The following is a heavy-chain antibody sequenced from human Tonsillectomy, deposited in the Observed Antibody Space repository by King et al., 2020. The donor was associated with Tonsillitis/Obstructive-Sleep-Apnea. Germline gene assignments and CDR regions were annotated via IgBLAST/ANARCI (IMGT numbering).Heavy chain of an antibody. Sequence: TLKESGPTLVKPPQTLTLTCTFSGFSLSTSEVGVGWIRQPPGKALEWLALIFWDDDKRYSPSLKSRLTITKDTSKNQVVLTMTNMDPVDTATYYCARPNSGYDYFDYWGQGTLVTVSS. D-gene: IGHD5-12*01. J-gene: IGHJ4*02. V-gene: IGHV2-5*02. CDR1: GFSLSTSEVG. CDR3: ARPNSGYDYFDY. CDR2: IFWDDDK.